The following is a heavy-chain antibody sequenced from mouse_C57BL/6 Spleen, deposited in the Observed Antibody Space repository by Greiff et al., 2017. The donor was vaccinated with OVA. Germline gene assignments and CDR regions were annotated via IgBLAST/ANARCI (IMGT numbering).Heavy chain of an antibody. CDR2: IYPGDGDT. CDR3: ARSRTTVVATDYAMDY. J-gene: IGHJ4*01. V-gene: IGHV1-80*01. Sequence: QVQLKESGAELVKPGASVKISCKASGYAFSSYWMNWVKQRPGKGLEWIGQIYPGDGDTNYNGKFKGKATLTADKSSSTAYMQLSSLTSEDSAVYFCARSRTTVVATDYAMDYWGQGTSVTVSS. D-gene: IGHD1-1*01. CDR1: GYAFSSYW.